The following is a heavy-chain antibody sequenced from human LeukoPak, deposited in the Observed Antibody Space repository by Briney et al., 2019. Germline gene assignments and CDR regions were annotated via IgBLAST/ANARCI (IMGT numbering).Heavy chain of an antibody. D-gene: IGHD3-9*01. J-gene: IGHJ5*02. Sequence: SVKVSCKASGGTFSSYAISWVRQAPGQGLEWMGGIIPIFGTANYAQKFQGRVTITADESTSTAYMELSSLRSEDTAVYYCARARGSGYDILTGYYNVIPRFDPWGQGTLVTVSS. V-gene: IGHV1-69*13. CDR3: ARARGSGYDILTGYYNVIPRFDP. CDR2: IIPIFGTA. CDR1: GGTFSSYA.